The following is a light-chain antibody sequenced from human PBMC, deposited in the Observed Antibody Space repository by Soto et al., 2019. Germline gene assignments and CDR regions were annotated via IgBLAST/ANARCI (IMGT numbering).Light chain of an antibody. CDR3: SSYTSSSHVV. J-gene: IGLJ2*01. V-gene: IGLV2-14*01. CDR1: SSDVGGYNY. CDR2: DVS. Sequence: QSVLTQPASVSGSPGQSITISCSGTSSDVGGYNYVSWYQQHPGKAPKLMIYDVSNRPSGVSNRFSGSKSGNTASLTISRLQAEDEADYYCSSYTSSSHVVFGGCTKLTVL.